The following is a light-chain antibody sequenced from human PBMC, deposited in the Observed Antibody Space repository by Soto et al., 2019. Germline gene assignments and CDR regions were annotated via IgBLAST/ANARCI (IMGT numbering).Light chain of an antibody. CDR2: DVN. V-gene: IGLV2-11*01. CDR1: SSDVGGYDY. Sequence: QSALTQPRSVSGSPGQSVSISCTGTSSDVGGYDYVSWYQQHPGKAPKLLIYDVNKRPSGVPDRFSGSKSGNTASLTISGLQTEDEADYYCCSYVGRSVFGTGTKLTVL. J-gene: IGLJ1*01. CDR3: CSYVGRSV.